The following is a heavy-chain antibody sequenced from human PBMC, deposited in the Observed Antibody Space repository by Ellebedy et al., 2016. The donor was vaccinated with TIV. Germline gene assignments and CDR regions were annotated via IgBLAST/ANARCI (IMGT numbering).Heavy chain of an antibody. CDR1: DYSISSGYY. D-gene: IGHD6-19*01. CDR2: MFHSGST. Sequence: SETLSLXCTVSDYSISSGYYWGWIRQPPGQGLEWIGSMFHSGSTYYNPSLKSRVTISVDTTKNQWSLRLRSVTAADTAVYYCARALSRGWYLFDYWGQGILVSVSS. V-gene: IGHV4-38-2*02. J-gene: IGHJ4*02. CDR3: ARALSRGWYLFDY.